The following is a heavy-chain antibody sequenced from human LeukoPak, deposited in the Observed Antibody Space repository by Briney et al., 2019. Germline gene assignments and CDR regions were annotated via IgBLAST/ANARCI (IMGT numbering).Heavy chain of an antibody. CDR2: ISGSGGST. Sequence: GGSLRLSCAASGFTFSSYAMSWVRLAPGKGLEWVSAISGSGGSTYYADSVKGRFTISRDNSKNTLYLQMNSLRAEDTAVYYCAKVEGGEYCDFYYFDYWGQGTLVTVSS. CDR1: GFTFSSYA. V-gene: IGHV3-23*01. J-gene: IGHJ4*02. CDR3: AKVEGGEYCDFYYFDY. D-gene: IGHD3/OR15-3a*01.